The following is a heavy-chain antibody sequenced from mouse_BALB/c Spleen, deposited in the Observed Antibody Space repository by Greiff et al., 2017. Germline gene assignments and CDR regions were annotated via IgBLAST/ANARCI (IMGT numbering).Heavy chain of an antibody. V-gene: IGHV14-4*02. CDR3: NPHYYGHLDY. J-gene: IGHJ2*01. CDR1: GFNIKDYY. D-gene: IGHD1-1*01. Sequence: SGAELVRSGASVKLSCTASGFNIKDYYMHWVKQRPEQGLEWIGWIDPENGDTEYAPKFQGKATMTADTSSNTAYLQLSSLTSEDTAVYYCNPHYYGHLDYWGQGTTLTVSS. CDR2: IDPENGDT.